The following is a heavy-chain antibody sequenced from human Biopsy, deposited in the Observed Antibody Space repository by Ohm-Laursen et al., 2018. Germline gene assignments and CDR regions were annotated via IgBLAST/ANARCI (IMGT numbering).Heavy chain of an antibody. CDR2: IYYSGST. CDR1: GGSISSDY. Sequence: SDTLSLTCTVSGGSISSDYWSWIRQTPGKGLEWIGYIYYSGSTNYNPSLKSRVTISVDTSKNQFSLKLNSVTAADTAVYYCARDRFDLLTPNWFDPWGQGTLVTVSS. J-gene: IGHJ5*02. D-gene: IGHD3-9*01. CDR3: ARDRFDLLTPNWFDP. V-gene: IGHV4-59*12.